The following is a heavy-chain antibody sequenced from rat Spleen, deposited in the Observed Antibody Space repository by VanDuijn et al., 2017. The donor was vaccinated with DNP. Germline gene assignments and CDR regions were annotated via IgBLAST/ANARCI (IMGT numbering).Heavy chain of an antibody. V-gene: IGHV5-27*01. CDR3: TTDPAGP. D-gene: IGHD1-2*01. CDR2: VNTGGGST. CDR1: GFTFSSYD. J-gene: IGHJ2*01. Sequence: EVQLVESGGGLLQPGRSLKLSCAASGFTFSSYDMAWVRQAPSKGLEWVASVNTGGGSTYYRDSVKGRFTISRDNAKSTLYLQMDSLRSEDTATYYCTTDPAGPWGQGVMVTVSS.